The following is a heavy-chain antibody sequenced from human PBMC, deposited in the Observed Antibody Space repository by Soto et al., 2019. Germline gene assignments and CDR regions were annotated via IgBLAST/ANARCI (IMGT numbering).Heavy chain of an antibody. J-gene: IGHJ4*02. Sequence: GGSLRLSCAASGFTFSNAWMSWVRQAPGKGLEWVGRIKSKTDGGTTDYAAPVRGRFTISRDDSKNTLYLQMNSLKTEDTAVYYCTTDPSDWNPPHYWGQGTLVTVSS. CDR1: GFTFSNAW. CDR3: TTDPSDWNPPHY. D-gene: IGHD1-1*01. V-gene: IGHV3-15*01. CDR2: IKSKTDGGTT.